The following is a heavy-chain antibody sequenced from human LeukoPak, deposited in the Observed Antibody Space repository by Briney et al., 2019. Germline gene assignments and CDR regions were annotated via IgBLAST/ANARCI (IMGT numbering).Heavy chain of an antibody. CDR1: GGSISTYY. V-gene: IGHV4-59*08. D-gene: IGHD3-10*01. CDR3: VRGTADYYGSGTMGSSDY. J-gene: IGHJ4*02. CDR2: IFNIGNT. Sequence: SETLSLTCTVSGGSISTYYWSWIRQPPGKGLEWIGYIFNIGNTNYNPSLKSRVTISVDTSKNQFSLMLTSVAAADTAVYYCVRGTADYYGSGTMGSSDYWGQGTLVTVSS.